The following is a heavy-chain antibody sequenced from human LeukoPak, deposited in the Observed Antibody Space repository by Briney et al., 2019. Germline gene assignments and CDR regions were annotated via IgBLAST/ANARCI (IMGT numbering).Heavy chain of an antibody. J-gene: IGHJ4*02. CDR1: GFIVSSNS. Sequence: GGSLRLSCTVSGFIVSSNSMSWVRQAPGKGLEWVSFIYSDSTHYSDSVKGRFTISRDNSKNTLYLQMNSLRAEDTAVYYCARRAGAYSHPYDYWGQGTLVTVSS. CDR3: ARRAGAYSHPYDY. D-gene: IGHD4/OR15-4a*01. CDR2: IYSDST. V-gene: IGHV3-53*01.